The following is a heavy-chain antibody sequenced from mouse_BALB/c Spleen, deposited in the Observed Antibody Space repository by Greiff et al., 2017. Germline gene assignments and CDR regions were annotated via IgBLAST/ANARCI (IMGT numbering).Heavy chain of an antibody. D-gene: IGHD2-4*01. CDR2: ISSGGST. V-gene: IGHV5-6-5*01. CDR3: AIYDYDAWFAY. Sequence: EVQRVESGGGLVKPGGSLKLSCAASGFTFSSYAMSWVRQTPEKRLEWVASISSGGSTYYPDSVKGRFTISRDNARNILYLQMSSLRSEDTAMYYCAIYDYDAWFAYWGQGTLVTVSA. CDR1: GFTFSSYA. J-gene: IGHJ3*01.